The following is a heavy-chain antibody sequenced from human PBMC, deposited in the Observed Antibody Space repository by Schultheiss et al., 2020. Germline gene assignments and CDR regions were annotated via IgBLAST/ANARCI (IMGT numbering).Heavy chain of an antibody. CDR2: ISYDGSNK. V-gene: IGHV3-30-3*01. J-gene: IGHJ5*02. D-gene: IGHD3-3*01. CDR1: GFIFSDHY. Sequence: GGSLRLSGTASGFIFSDHYMDWVRQAPGKGLEWVAVISYDGSNKYYADSVKGRFTISRDNSKNTLYVQMNSLRAEDTAVYYCAGSFYDFWSGYYPWGQGTLVTVAS. CDR3: AGSFYDFWSGYYP.